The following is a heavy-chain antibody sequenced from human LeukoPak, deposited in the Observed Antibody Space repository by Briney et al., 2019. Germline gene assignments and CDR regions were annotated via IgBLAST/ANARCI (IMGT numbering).Heavy chain of an antibody. Sequence: SVKVSCKASGGTFSSYAISWVRQAPGQGLEWMGRIIPILGIANYAQKFRGRVTITADKSTSTAYMELSSLRSEDTAVYYCARALLYCSGGSCTYYMDVWGKGTTVTVSS. CDR3: ARALLYCSGGSCTYYMDV. J-gene: IGHJ6*03. D-gene: IGHD2-15*01. CDR1: GGTFSSYA. CDR2: IIPILGIA. V-gene: IGHV1-69*04.